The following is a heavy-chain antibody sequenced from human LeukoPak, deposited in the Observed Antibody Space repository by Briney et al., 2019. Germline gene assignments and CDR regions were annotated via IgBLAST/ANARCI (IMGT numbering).Heavy chain of an antibody. CDR1: GCTFSNSA. CDR3: TEERDRDGYFRY. Sequence: PGGSLSLSCAASGCTFSNSAMHWGRQAPRQGLEWMTFISYDGSSKYYADAAKGRFTISRDNSKNTLYLEMSSLGLQDTAVYYCTEERDRDGYFRYWGQGTLVTVSS. D-gene: IGHD2-8*01. J-gene: IGHJ4*02. CDR2: ISYDGSSK. V-gene: IGHV3-30-3*02.